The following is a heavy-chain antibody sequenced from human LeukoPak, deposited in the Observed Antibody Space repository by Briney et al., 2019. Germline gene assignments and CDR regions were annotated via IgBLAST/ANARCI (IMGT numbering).Heavy chain of an antibody. D-gene: IGHD4-17*01. CDR3: AKEIRPNDC. CDR1: GFTFSSHG. CDR2: ISIGGDTT. V-gene: IGHV3-23*01. Sequence: GGSLRLSCAASGFTFSSHGMCWVRQAPGRGLEWVSSISIGGDTTYSDSVEGRFTISRDNSKNTLYLQLDSLRAEDTAIYYCAKEIRPNDCWGQGTLVTVSS. J-gene: IGHJ4*02.